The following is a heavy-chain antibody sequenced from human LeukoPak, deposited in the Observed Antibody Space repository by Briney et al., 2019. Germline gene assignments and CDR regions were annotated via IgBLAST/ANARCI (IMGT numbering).Heavy chain of an antibody. D-gene: IGHD2-2*01. V-gene: IGHV4-59*09. CDR3: ARGFVVVPAAMPQFDP. CDR2: IYYSGST. Sequence: IGYIYYSGSTNYNPSLKSRVTISVDTSKNQFSLKLSSVTAADTAVYYCARGFVVVPAAMPQFDPWGQGTLVTVSS. J-gene: IGHJ5*02.